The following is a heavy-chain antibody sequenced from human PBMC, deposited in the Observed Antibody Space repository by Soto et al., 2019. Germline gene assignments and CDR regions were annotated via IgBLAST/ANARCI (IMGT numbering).Heavy chain of an antibody. D-gene: IGHD6-6*01. CDR1: GFTFSTYA. CDR3: AKVSGSSSTDY. Sequence: GGSLRLSCAVSGFTFSTYAMSWVRQAPGKGLEWVSSISSTSAGIYYADSVKGRFTTSRDNSKNTLYLQMDSLRAEDTALYYCAKVSGSSSTDYWGQGTLVTVSS. CDR2: ISSTSAGI. V-gene: IGHV3-23*01. J-gene: IGHJ4*02.